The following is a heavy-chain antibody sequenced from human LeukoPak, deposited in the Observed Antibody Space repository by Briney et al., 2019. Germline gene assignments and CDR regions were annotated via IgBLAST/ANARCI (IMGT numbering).Heavy chain of an antibody. CDR1: GGSISSHY. Sequence: PSETLSLTCTVSGGSISSHYWSWIRQPAGKGLEWIGRLYTGGSTNYNPSLKGRVTMSVDTSKKQFSLKLSSVTAADTAVYYCARYDFWSGYYYMDVWGKGTTVTVSS. D-gene: IGHD3-3*01. CDR2: LYTGGST. CDR3: ARYDFWSGYYYMDV. V-gene: IGHV4-4*07. J-gene: IGHJ6*03.